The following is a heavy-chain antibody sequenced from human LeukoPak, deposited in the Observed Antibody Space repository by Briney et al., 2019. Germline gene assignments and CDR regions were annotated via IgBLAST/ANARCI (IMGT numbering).Heavy chain of an antibody. J-gene: IGHJ1*01. V-gene: IGHV4-59*08. D-gene: IGHD3-10*01. CDR1: GGSISRDY. Sequence: SETLSLTCTVSGGSISRDYWSWIRQPPGKRLEWIGYIFHSGTTKYNPSLKSRVTISIDTSKNQSSLKLSSVTAADTAVYYCAGDYYGSGNYYKHWGQGTLVTVSS. CDR2: IFHSGTT. CDR3: AGDYYGSGNYYKH.